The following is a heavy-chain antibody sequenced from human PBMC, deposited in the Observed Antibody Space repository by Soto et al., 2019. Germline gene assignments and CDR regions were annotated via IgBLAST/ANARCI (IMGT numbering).Heavy chain of an antibody. Sequence: QITLKESGPTLVKPTQTLTLTCTFTGFSLSTSGVGVGWIRQPPGKALEWLALIYWNDDKRYSPSLKSRLTITKDTSKNQVVLTMTNMDPVDTATYYCAHRNVDIVATTLDCCGQGTLVTVSS. CDR1: GFSLSTSGVG. J-gene: IGHJ4*02. CDR3: AHRNVDIVATTLDC. V-gene: IGHV2-5*01. D-gene: IGHD5-12*01. CDR2: IYWNDDK.